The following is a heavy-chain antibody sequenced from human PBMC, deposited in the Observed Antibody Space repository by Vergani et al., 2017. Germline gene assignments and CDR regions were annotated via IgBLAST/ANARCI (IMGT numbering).Heavy chain of an antibody. CDR2: IYPGDSDT. V-gene: IGHV5-51*03. CDR3: ARTLVPAAIDDQPPPENEHNYYYYYGRDV. CDR1: GYSFTSYW. D-gene: IGHD2-2*01. Sequence: EVQLVQSGAEVKKPGESLKISCKGSGYSFTSYWIGWVRQMPGKGLEWMGIIYPGDSDTRYSPSFQGQVTISADKSISTAYLQWSSLKASDTAMYYCARTLVPAAIDDQPPPENEHNYYYYYGRDVWGQGTTVTVSS. J-gene: IGHJ6*02.